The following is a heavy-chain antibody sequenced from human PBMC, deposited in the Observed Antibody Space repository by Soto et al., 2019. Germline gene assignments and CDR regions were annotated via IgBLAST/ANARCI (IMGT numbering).Heavy chain of an antibody. CDR1: GFTFSSYG. V-gene: IGHV3-33*01. D-gene: IGHD6-13*01. Sequence: GGSLRLSCAASGFTFSSYGMHWVRQAPGKGLEWVAVIWYDGSNKYYADSVKGRFTISRDNSKNTLYLQMNSLRAKDTAVYYCARDPMYSSSWYYYFDYWGQGTLVTVSS. CDR3: ARDPMYSSSWYYYFDY. J-gene: IGHJ4*02. CDR2: IWYDGSNK.